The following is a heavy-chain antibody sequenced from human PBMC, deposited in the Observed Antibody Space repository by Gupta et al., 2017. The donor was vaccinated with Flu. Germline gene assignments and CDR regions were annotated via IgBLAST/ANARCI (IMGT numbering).Heavy chain of an antibody. Sequence: QVQLQESGPGLVKPSETLSLTCSVSGDSISTHYWSWIRQPPGKGLEWIGFIYYSGSTNYNPSLGSRVTISVDTSKNQFSLKLTSVTAADTAVYYCARHTRNWGDFDYWGQGTLVTVSS. V-gene: IGHV4-59*08. J-gene: IGHJ4*02. CDR1: GDSISTHY. D-gene: IGHD7-27*01. CDR2: IYYSGST. CDR3: ARHTRNWGDFDY.